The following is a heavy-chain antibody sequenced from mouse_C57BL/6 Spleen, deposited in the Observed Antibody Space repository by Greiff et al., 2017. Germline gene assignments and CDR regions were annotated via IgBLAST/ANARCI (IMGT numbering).Heavy chain of an antibody. V-gene: IGHV1-64*01. CDR3: ATPHYGSSYWFAY. D-gene: IGHD1-1*01. CDR2: IHPNSGST. J-gene: IGHJ3*01. CDR1: GYTFTSYW. Sequence: VQLQQPGAELVKPGASVKLSCKASGYTFTSYWMHWVKQRPGQGLEWIGMIHPNSGSTNYNEKFKSKATLTVDKSSSTAYMQLSSLTSEDSAVYYCATPHYGSSYWFAYWGQGTLVTVSA.